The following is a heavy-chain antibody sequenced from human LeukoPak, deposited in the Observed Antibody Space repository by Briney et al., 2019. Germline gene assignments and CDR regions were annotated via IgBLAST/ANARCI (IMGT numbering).Heavy chain of an antibody. CDR1: GFTFSSYT. J-gene: IGHJ3*02. CDR3: ATVAAAGVDAFDI. Sequence: GGSLRLSCAASGFTFSSYTMNWVRQAPGKGLEWVSYISRSSSTIYYADSVKGRFTISRDNAKNSLYLQMNSLRDEDTAAYYCATVAAAGVDAFDIWGQGTMVTVSS. D-gene: IGHD6-13*01. V-gene: IGHV3-48*02. CDR2: ISRSSSTI.